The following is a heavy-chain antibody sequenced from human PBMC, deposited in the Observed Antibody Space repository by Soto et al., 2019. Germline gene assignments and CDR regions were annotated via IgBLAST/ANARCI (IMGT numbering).Heavy chain of an antibody. CDR1: GFTFSSYG. Sequence: PGGSLRLSCAASGFTFSSYGMHWVRQAPGKGLGWVAVIWYDGSNKYYADSVKGRFTISRDNSKNTLYLQMNSLRAEDTAVYYCARGDDYGDYGRSGYYYGMDVWGQGTTVTVSS. CDR3: ARGDDYGDYGRSGYYYGMDV. CDR2: IWYDGSNK. V-gene: IGHV3-33*01. D-gene: IGHD4-17*01. J-gene: IGHJ6*02.